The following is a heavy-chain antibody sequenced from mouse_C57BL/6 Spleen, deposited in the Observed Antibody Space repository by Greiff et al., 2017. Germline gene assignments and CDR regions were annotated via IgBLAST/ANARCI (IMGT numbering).Heavy chain of an antibody. V-gene: IGHV1-72*01. Sequence: VQLQQPGAELVKPWASVKLSCKASGYTFTSYWMHWVKQRPGRGLEWIGRIDPNSGCTKYNEKFKSKATLTVDKPSSTAYMKLSSLTSEDSAVYYCARLDWDGYYFDYWGQGPTLTVAS. CDR1: GYTFTSYW. CDR2: IDPNSGCT. J-gene: IGHJ2*01. CDR3: ARLDWDGYYFDY. D-gene: IGHD4-1*01.